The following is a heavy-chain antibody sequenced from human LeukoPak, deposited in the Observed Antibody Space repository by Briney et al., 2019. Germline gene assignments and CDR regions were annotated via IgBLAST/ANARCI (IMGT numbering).Heavy chain of an antibody. CDR2: ISAYNGNT. V-gene: IGHV1-18*01. D-gene: IGHD4-17*01. Sequence: ASVKVSCKASGYTFTSYGISWVRQAPGQGLEWMGWISAYNGNTSYAQKLQGRVTMSTDTSTSTAYMELRSLRSDDTAVYYCARDSLRSYYFDYWGQGTLVTVSS. J-gene: IGHJ4*02. CDR1: GYTFTSYG. CDR3: ARDSLRSYYFDY.